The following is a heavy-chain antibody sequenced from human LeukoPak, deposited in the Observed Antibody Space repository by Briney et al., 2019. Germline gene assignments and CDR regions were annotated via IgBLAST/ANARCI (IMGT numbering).Heavy chain of an antibody. CDR3: ARDRYSSSWYSMFDY. CDR1: GGTFSSYA. Sequence: ASVKVSCKASGGTFSSYAISWVRQAPGQGLEWMGGIIPIFGTANYAQKFQGRVTITADESTSTAYMELSSLRSEDTAVYYCARDRYSSSWYSMFDYWGQGTLVTVSS. D-gene: IGHD6-13*01. V-gene: IGHV1-69*13. CDR2: IIPIFGTA. J-gene: IGHJ4*02.